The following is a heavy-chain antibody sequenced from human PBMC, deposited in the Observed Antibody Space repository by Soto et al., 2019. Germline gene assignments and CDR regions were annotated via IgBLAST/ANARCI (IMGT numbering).Heavy chain of an antibody. CDR1: DDSITNYY. CDR3: AREYMRWFDP. Sequence: QVQLQESGPGLVKPSETLSLTCTVSDDSITNYYWSWIRQPPGKGLEWVGYIYHSGTSSSNPSLKSGVAMSMDTSKWPISLKLTSVTAADTAVYYCAREYMRWFDPWGQGTLVTVSS. CDR2: IYHSGTS. J-gene: IGHJ5*02. V-gene: IGHV4-59*01. D-gene: IGHD1-20*01.